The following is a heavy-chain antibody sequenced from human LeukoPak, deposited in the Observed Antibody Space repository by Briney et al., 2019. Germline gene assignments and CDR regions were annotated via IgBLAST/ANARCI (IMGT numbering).Heavy chain of an antibody. CDR3: AAAVAGRGSRNNYLDY. D-gene: IGHD6-19*01. CDR1: GFTFRSYE. J-gene: IGHJ4*02. V-gene: IGHV3-66*01. CDR2: IYAGGST. Sequence: GGSLRLSCAASGFTFRSYEMNWVRQAPGKGLEWVSLIYAGGSTYHADSVKGRFTISRDNSKNTLYLQMNSLRAEDTAVYYCAAAVAGRGSRNNYLDYWGQGTLVTVSS.